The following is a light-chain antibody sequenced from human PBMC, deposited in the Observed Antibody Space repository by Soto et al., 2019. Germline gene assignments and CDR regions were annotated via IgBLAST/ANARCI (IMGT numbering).Light chain of an antibody. V-gene: IGLV2-14*01. CDR2: EVT. Sequence: QSVLTQPASVSGSPGQSITISCTGTSSDVGGYNYVSWYQQHPGKAPKIIIYEVTNRPSGVSNRFSGSKSGNTASLTISGLQAEDDADDYCSSFTSRFTFNYIFGTGTKVTVL. J-gene: IGLJ1*01. CDR3: SSFTSRFTFNYI. CDR1: SSDVGGYNY.